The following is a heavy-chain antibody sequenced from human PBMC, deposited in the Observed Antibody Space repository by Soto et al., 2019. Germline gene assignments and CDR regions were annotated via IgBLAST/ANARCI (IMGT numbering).Heavy chain of an antibody. CDR2: INPTTTTT. Sequence: GASVKVSCKASENTFSTYSLHWVRQAPGQGLEWMGLINPTTTTTTDAQKFQGRVTMTRDTSTSTVFLELSSLRSGDTAVYFCARDLYSTSWYVRAFDMWGQGTMVTVSS. CDR3: ARDLYSTSWYVRAFDM. D-gene: IGHD6-13*01. CDR1: ENTFSTYS. J-gene: IGHJ3*02. V-gene: IGHV1-46*03.